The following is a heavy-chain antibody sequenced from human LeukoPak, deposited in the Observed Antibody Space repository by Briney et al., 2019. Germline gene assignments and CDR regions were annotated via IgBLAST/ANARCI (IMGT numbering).Heavy chain of an antibody. V-gene: IGHV3-21*01. D-gene: IGHD6-13*01. CDR2: ISSSSSFI. CDR3: ARDTGIAAAGTRYYYYGMDV. CDR1: GFTFSSYS. Sequence: GGSLRLSCAASGFTFSSYSMSWVRQAPGKGLEWVSSISSSSSFIYYADSVKGRFTISRDNAKNSLYLQMNSLRAEDTAVYYCARDTGIAAAGTRYYYYGMDVWGQGTTVTVSS. J-gene: IGHJ6*02.